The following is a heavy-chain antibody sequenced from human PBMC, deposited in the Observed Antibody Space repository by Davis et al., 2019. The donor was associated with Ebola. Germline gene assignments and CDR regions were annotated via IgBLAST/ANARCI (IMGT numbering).Heavy chain of an antibody. Sequence: GGSLRLSCAASGFTFSSYAMSWVRQAPGKGLEWVSTISDSTGNTHYADSVKGRFTIARDNSKNTLYLQMSSLRAEDTAVYYCARDLPGGDWYFDLWGRGTLVTVSS. CDR1: GFTFSSYA. CDR2: ISDSTGNT. CDR3: ARDLPGGDWYFDL. D-gene: IGHD1-14*01. V-gene: IGHV3-23*01. J-gene: IGHJ2*01.